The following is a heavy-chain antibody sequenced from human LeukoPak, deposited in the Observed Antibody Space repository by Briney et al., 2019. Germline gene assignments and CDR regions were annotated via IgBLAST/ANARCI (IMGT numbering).Heavy chain of an antibody. CDR3: ARDRGYSYGDNWFDP. CDR2: IIPIFGTA. CDR1: GGTFSSYA. V-gene: IGHV1-69*13. D-gene: IGHD5-18*01. Sequence: GASVKVSCKASGGTFSSYAISWVRQAPGQGLEWMGGIIPIFGTANYAQKFQGRVTITADESTSTAYMELSSLRSEETAVYYCARDRGYSYGDNWFDPWGQGTLVTVSS. J-gene: IGHJ5*02.